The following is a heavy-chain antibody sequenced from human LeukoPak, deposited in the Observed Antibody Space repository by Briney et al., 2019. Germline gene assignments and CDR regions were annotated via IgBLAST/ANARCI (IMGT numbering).Heavy chain of an antibody. D-gene: IGHD3-10*01. J-gene: IGHJ4*02. V-gene: IGHV3-21*01. CDR1: GFTFSSYW. Sequence: GGSLRLSCAASGFTFSSYWMHWVRQAPGKGLEWVSSISSSSSYIYYADSVKGRFTISRDNAKNSLYLQMNSLRAEDTAVYYCAISRFGESKTFDYWGQGTLVTVSS. CDR2: ISSSSSYI. CDR3: AISRFGESKTFDY.